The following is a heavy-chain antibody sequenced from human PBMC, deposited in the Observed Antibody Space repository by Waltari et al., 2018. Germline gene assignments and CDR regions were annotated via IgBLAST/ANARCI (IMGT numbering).Heavy chain of an antibody. CDR2: ISDDGSNK. CDR3: AKGVQRVSRVKYGMDV. Sequence: QVQLVESGGGVVQPGRSLRLSCAASGFTFSSYGMHWVRPAPGKGLEWVAVISDDGSNKYYADSVKGRFTISRDNSKNTLYLQMNSLRAEDTAVYYCAKGVQRVSRVKYGMDVWGQGTTVTVSS. J-gene: IGHJ6*02. D-gene: IGHD3-10*01. V-gene: IGHV3-30*18. CDR1: GFTFSSYG.